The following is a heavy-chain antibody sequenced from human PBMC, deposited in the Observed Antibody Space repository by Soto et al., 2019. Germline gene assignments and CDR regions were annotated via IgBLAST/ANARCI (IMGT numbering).Heavy chain of an antibody. CDR1: GLTFGSRA. V-gene: IGHV3-23*01. CDR3: ARGSTDSYPGSRIFDF. D-gene: IGHD3-10*01. CDR2: ITDTGGDA. Sequence: GGSLRLSCVASGLTFGSRAMSWGRQAPGEGLQRVSTITDTGGDAKYADSVRGRFVISRDNSKKTLYLQMTSLTAEDSAMYFCARGSTDSYPGSRIFDFWGRGTLVTISS. J-gene: IGHJ4*02.